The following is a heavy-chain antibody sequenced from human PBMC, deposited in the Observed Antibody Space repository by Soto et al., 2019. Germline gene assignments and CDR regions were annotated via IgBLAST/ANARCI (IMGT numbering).Heavy chain of an antibody. D-gene: IGHD2-15*01. CDR2: IYSSGST. CDR3: ARHKLLRYYFDY. J-gene: IGHJ4*02. V-gene: IGHV4-39*01. CDR1: GGSISSSSSY. Sequence: QLQLQESGPGLVKPSETLSLTCTVSGGSISSSSSYWGWIRQSPGKGLEWIGSIYSSGSTHYNPSLKSRVTISVATSKDQFSLKLSSVTASDTAVYYCARHKLLRYYFDYWGQGTLVTVSS.